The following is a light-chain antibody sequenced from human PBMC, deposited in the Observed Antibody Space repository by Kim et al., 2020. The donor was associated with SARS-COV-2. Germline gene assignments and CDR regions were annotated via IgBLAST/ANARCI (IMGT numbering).Light chain of an antibody. Sequence: VTPKKKVTITCRASQSIGSSLHWYQQKPDQSPKLLIEYASQSFSGVPSRFSGSGSGTDFTLTINSLEAEDAATYYCHQSRNLPQTFGQGTKVDIK. CDR2: YAS. CDR1: QSIGSS. CDR3: HQSRNLPQT. J-gene: IGKJ1*01. V-gene: IGKV6-21*01.